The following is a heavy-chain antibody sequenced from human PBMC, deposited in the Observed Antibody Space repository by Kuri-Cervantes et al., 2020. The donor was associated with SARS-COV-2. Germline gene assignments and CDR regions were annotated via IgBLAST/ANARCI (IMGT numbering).Heavy chain of an antibody. D-gene: IGHD6-13*01. CDR2: IYYSGST. CDR1: GDSISSDGHF. V-gene: IGHV4-39*07. Sequence: ESLKISCTVSGDSISSDGHFWTWIRQPPGKGLEWIGSIYYSGSTYYNPSLESRVTISVDTSKNQFSLNLTSVTAADTAVYYCARVDSSLTIDYWGQGTLVTVSS. J-gene: IGHJ4*02. CDR3: ARVDSSLTIDY.